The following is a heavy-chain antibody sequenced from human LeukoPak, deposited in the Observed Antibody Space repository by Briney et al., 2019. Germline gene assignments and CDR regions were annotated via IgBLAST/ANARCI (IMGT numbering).Heavy chain of an antibody. Sequence: ASVKVSCKASGYTFTSYDINWVRQATGQGLGWMGWMNPNSGNTGYAQKFQGRVTMTRNTSISTAYMELSSLRSEDTAVYYCARAPLWGDFWSGYFFYWGQGTPVTVSS. CDR2: MNPNSGNT. J-gene: IGHJ4*02. D-gene: IGHD3-3*01. V-gene: IGHV1-8*01. CDR3: ARAPLWGDFWSGYFFY. CDR1: GYTFTSYD.